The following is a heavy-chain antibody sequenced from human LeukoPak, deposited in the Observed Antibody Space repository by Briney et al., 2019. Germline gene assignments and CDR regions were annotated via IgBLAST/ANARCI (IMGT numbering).Heavy chain of an antibody. CDR3: AELGITMIGGV. D-gene: IGHD3-10*02. CDR1: GFTFDDYA. V-gene: IGHV3-9*01. Sequence: GGSLRLSCAGSGFTFDDYAMHWVPQAPGKGLEWVSGISWNSGSIGYADSVKGRFTISRDNAKNSLYLQMNSLRAEDTAVYYCAELGITMIGGVWGKGTTVTISS. CDR2: ISWNSGSI. J-gene: IGHJ6*04.